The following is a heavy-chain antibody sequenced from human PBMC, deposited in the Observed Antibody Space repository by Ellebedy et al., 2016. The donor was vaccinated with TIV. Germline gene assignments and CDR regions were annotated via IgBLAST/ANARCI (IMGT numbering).Heavy chain of an antibody. CDR3: ARYCNSTTCSNWFDP. D-gene: IGHD2-2*01. J-gene: IGHJ5*02. V-gene: IGHV1-18*04. Sequence: AASVKVSCKTSGYTFTSYGISWVRQDAGQSLEWMGWISAYNGNTNYAQLLQGSGTMTTDTFTSTAYMELRSLRSDDTAVYYCARYCNSTTCSNWFDPWGQGTLVTVSS. CDR2: ISAYNGNT. CDR1: GYTFTSYG.